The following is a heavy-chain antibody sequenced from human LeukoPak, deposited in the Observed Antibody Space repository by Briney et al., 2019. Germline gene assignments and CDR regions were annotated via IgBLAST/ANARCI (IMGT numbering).Heavy chain of an antibody. Sequence: PGGSLRLSCAASGFTFSSYGMHWVRQAPGKGLEWVANIKQDGSEKYYVDSVKGRFTISRDNAKNSLYLQMNSLRAEDTAVYYCARGSSIAAGFDYWGQGTLVTVSS. J-gene: IGHJ4*02. CDR1: GFTFSSYG. CDR3: ARGSSIAAGFDY. CDR2: IKQDGSEK. V-gene: IGHV3-7*01. D-gene: IGHD6-6*01.